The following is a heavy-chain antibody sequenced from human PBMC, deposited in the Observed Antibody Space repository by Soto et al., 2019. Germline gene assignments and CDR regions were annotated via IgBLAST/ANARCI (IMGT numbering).Heavy chain of an antibody. V-gene: IGHV4-34*01. CDR1: GGSFSGYY. J-gene: IGHJ4*02. CDR2: INHSGST. D-gene: IGHD6-6*01. Sequence: SETLSLTCAVYGGSFSGYYWSWIRQPPGKGLEWIGEINHSGSTNYNPSLKSRVTISVDTSKNQFSLKLSSVTAADTAVYYCARVNIEYSSSSKTQCPYYVDYWGQGTLVTVSS. CDR3: ARVNIEYSSSSKTQCPYYVDY.